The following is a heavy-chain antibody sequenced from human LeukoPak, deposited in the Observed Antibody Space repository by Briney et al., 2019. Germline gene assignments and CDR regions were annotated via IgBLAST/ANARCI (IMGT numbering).Heavy chain of an antibody. Sequence: SETLSLTCAVYGGSFSGYYWSWIRQPPGKGLEWIGEINHSGSTNYNPSLKSRVTISVDTSKNQFSLKLSSVTAADTAVYYCARFRYSGYRYGMDVWGQGTTVTVSS. CDR2: INHSGST. J-gene: IGHJ6*02. CDR1: GGSFSGYY. V-gene: IGHV4-34*01. CDR3: ARFRYSGYRYGMDV. D-gene: IGHD5-12*01.